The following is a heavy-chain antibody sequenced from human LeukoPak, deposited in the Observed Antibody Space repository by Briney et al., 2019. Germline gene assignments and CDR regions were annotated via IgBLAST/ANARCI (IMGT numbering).Heavy chain of an antibody. D-gene: IGHD3-10*01. CDR3: ARHYYGSGSYFGGYFDY. CDR2: INWNGGST. CDR1: GFTFDDYG. V-gene: IGHV3-20*04. J-gene: IGHJ4*02. Sequence: GGSLRLSCAASGFTFDDYGMSWVRQAPGKGLEWVSGINWNGGSTGYADSVKGRFTISRDNAKNSLYLQMNSLRAEDTALYYCARHYYGSGSYFGGYFDYWGQGTLVTVSS.